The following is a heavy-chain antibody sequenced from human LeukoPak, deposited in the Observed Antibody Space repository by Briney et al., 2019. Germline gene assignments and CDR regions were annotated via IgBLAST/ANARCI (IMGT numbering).Heavy chain of an antibody. J-gene: IGHJ4*02. Sequence: ASVKVSSEASGYTSTGYGISWVRPAPGQGLEWMGWISAYNGNTNYAQKLQGRVTMTTDTSTSTAYMELRSLRSDDTAVYYCARRNIVTGFDWGLGALVTVSS. D-gene: IGHD3-9*01. V-gene: IGHV1-18*01. CDR2: ISAYNGNT. CDR1: GYTSTGYG. CDR3: ARRNIVTGFD.